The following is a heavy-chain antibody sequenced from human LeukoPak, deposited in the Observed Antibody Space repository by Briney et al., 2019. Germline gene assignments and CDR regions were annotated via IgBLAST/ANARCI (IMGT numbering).Heavy chain of an antibody. V-gene: IGHV3-11*05. CDR2: ISSSSSST. D-gene: IGHD3-9*01. Sequence: GGSLRLSCAASGFTFSDYYMSWIRQAPGKGLEWVSYISSSSSSTNYADSVKGRFTISRDNAKNSLYLQMNSLRAEDTAVYYCARAPAPPHVLRYFGWLLPTFDYWGQGTLVTVSS. CDR3: ARAPAPPHVLRYFGWLLPTFDY. J-gene: IGHJ4*02. CDR1: GFTFSDYY.